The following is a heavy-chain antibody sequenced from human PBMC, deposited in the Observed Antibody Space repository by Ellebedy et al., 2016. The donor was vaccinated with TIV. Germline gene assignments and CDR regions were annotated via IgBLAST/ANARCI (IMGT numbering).Heavy chain of an antibody. D-gene: IGHD4-17*01. CDR1: GYTFTSYP. Sequence: AASVKVSCKASGYTFTSYPIHWVRQAPGQRLEWMGWINAGNGNTKYSQKFQGRVTITRDTSASTAYMELSSLRSEDAAVYYCARDDGDYDYWGQGTLVTVSS. V-gene: IGHV1-3*01. J-gene: IGHJ4*02. CDR2: INAGNGNT. CDR3: ARDDGDYDY.